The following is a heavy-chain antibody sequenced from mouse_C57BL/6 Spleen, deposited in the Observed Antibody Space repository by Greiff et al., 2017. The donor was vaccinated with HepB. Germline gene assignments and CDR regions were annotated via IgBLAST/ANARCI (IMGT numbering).Heavy chain of an antibody. Sequence: DVQLQESGPGLVKPSQSLSLTCSVTGYSITSGYYWNWIRQFPGNKLEWMGYISYDGSNNYNPSLKNRISITRDTSKNQFFLKLNSVTTEDTATYYCARDGNGGYWGQGTTLTVSS. CDR1: GYSITSGYY. CDR2: ISYDGSN. J-gene: IGHJ2*01. V-gene: IGHV3-6*01. CDR3: ARDGNGGY. D-gene: IGHD2-1*01.